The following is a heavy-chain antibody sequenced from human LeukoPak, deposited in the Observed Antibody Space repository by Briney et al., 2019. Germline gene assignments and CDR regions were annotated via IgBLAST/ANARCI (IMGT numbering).Heavy chain of an antibody. CDR1: GGTFSSYT. Sequence: GASVKVSCKASGGTFSSYTISWVRQAPGQGLEWMGRIIPTLGIANYAQKFQGRVTITADKSTSTAYMELSSLRSEDTAVYYCARDPLYDSSGYYYYYYGMDVWGQGTTVTVSS. CDR3: ARDPLYDSSGYYYYYYGMDV. V-gene: IGHV1-69*04. J-gene: IGHJ6*02. CDR2: IIPTLGIA. D-gene: IGHD3-22*01.